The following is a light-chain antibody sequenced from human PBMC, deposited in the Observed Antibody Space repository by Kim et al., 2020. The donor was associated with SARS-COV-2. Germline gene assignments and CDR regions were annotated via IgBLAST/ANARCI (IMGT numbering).Light chain of an antibody. V-gene: IGLV9-49*01. J-gene: IGLJ2*01. CDR1: SGYSNYK. CDR3: GADHGSGSNFVYV. Sequence: QPVLTQPPSASASLGASVTLTCTLSSGYSNYKVDWYQQRPGKDPRFVMRVGTGGIVGSKGDGIPDRFSVLGSGLNRYLTIKNIQEEDESDYHCGADHGSGSNFVYVFGGGTQLTVL. CDR2: VGTGGIVG.